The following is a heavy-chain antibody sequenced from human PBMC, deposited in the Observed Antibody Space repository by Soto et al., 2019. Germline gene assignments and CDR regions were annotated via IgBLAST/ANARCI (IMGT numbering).Heavy chain of an antibody. Sequence: SSETLSLTCTVSGGSISSYYWSWIRQPPGKGLEWIGYIYYSGSTNYNPSLKSRVTISVDTSKNQFSLKLSSVTAADTAVYYCARAPVLVPAAMRGVYYYGMDVWGQGTTVTVSS. CDR2: IYYSGST. D-gene: IGHD2-2*01. CDR1: GGSISSYY. V-gene: IGHV4-59*01. J-gene: IGHJ6*02. CDR3: ARAPVLVPAAMRGVYYYGMDV.